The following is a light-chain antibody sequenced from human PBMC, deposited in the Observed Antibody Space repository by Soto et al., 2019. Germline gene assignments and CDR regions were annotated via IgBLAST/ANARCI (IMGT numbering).Light chain of an antibody. V-gene: IGLV2-14*03. CDR1: SSDVGGYNF. CDR2: EVT. J-gene: IGLJ1*01. CDR3: RSYTTSSTVV. Sequence: QSALTQPASVFGSPGQSITISCTGTSSDVGGYNFVSWYQQLPGKAPKLMIYEVTSRPSGVSNRFSGSKSGNTDSLTISGRQPEDEAEYYCRSYTTSSTVVFGTGTKLNVL.